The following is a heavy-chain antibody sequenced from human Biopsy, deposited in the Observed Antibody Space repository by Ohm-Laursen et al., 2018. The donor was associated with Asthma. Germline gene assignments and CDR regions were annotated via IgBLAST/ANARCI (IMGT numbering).Heavy chain of an antibody. D-gene: IGHD6-13*01. J-gene: IGHJ5*02. CDR3: ARGQKSAGDRWFDP. Sequence: GASVKASCKASGYTFIGCHIHWMRQAPGQGLEWMGRINPNRGGTNYAQKFQGRVTMTRDTSISTAYMEVSRLRSDETAVYYCARGQKSAGDRWFDPWGQGTLVTVSS. CDR1: GYTFIGCH. V-gene: IGHV1-2*06. CDR2: INPNRGGT.